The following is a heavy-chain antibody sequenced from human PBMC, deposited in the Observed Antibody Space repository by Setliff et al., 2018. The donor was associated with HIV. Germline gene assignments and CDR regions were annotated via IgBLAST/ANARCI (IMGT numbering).Heavy chain of an antibody. CDR1: GGSISSYY. CDR2: FYLTEST. J-gene: IGHJ3*01. CDR3: ARLWLRGPQT. Sequence: SETLSLTCTVSGGSISSYYWSWVRQPPGKGLDWIGSFYLTESTNYNPTLKSRVTITGDTSRNQFSLKLSSVTAADTAVYYCARLWLRGPQTWGQGTMVTVS. D-gene: IGHD5-12*01. V-gene: IGHV4-59*12.